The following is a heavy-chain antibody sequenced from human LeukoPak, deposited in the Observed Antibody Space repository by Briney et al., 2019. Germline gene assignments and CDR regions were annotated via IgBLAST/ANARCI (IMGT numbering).Heavy chain of an antibody. J-gene: IGHJ4*02. CDR2: ISSSGSTI. D-gene: IGHD6-6*01. Sequence: GGSLRLSCAASGFTFSDYYMSWIRQAPGKGLEWVSYISSSGSTIYYADSVKGRFTISRDNAKNSLYLQMNSLRAEDTAVYYCASYEYSSSPEDYWGQGTLVTVSS. V-gene: IGHV3-11*01. CDR1: GFTFSDYY. CDR3: ASYEYSSSPEDY.